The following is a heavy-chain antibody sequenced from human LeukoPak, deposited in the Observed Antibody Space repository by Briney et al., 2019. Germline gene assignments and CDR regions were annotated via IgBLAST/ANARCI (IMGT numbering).Heavy chain of an antibody. J-gene: IGHJ4*02. V-gene: IGHV4-31*03. D-gene: IGHD1-20*01. CDR3: ARAGNWNDFWY. CDR1: GGSISSGGYC. Sequence: PSETLSLTCTVSGGSISSGGYCWSWIRQHPGTGLEWIGYIYYSGSTYYNPSLKSRVTISVDTSKNQFSLKLSSVTAADTAVYYCARAGNWNDFWYWGQGTLVTVSS. CDR2: IYYSGST.